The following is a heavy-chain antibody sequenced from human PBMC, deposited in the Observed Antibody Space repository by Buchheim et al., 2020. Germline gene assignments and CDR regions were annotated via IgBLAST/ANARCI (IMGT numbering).Heavy chain of an antibody. J-gene: IGHJ6*02. D-gene: IGHD1-26*01. V-gene: IGHV3-30*18. CDR1: GFTFSNYG. CDR3: AKGHGSYDSYFYYGMDV. CDR2: ISFHGKNK. Sequence: QVQLVQSGGGVVQAGRSLNLSCAASGFTFSNYGIHWVRRPPGKGLEWVAGISFHGKNKFYADPLKGRFTISRDNSRNTVLLEMSSLRGADTAVYYCAKGHGSYDSYFYYGMDVWGQGTT.